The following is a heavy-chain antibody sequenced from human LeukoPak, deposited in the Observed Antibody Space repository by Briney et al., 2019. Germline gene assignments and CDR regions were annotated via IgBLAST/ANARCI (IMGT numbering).Heavy chain of an antibody. CDR2: ISYDGSNK. CDR1: GFTFSSYA. D-gene: IGHD2-2*01. V-gene: IGHV3-30-3*01. CDR3: ASVPY. Sequence: GGSLRLSCAASGFTFSSYAMHWVRQAPGKGLEWVAVISYDGSNKYYADSVKGRFTISRDNSKNTLYLQMNSLRAEDTAVYYCASVPYWGQGTLVTVSS. J-gene: IGHJ4*02.